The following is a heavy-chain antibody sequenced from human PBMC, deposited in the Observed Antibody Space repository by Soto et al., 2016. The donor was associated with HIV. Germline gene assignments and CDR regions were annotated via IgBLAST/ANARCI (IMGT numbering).Heavy chain of an antibody. CDR1: GFTFTDHY. Sequence: VQLVESGGGLVKPGGSLRLSCAVSGFTFTDHYMSWIRQAPGKGLEFISYISSSGSYTNYADSVKGRFTISRDNTKNILYLQMSTLRDEDTAMYYCARMHYTIGWFPPGLDVWGQGTTVAVSS. J-gene: IGHJ6*02. CDR2: ISSSGSYT. CDR3: ARMHYTIGWFPPGLDV. D-gene: IGHD6-19*01. V-gene: IGHV3-11*05.